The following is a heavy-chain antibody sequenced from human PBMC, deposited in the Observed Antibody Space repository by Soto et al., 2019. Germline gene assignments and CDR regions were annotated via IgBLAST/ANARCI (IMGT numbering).Heavy chain of an antibody. J-gene: IGHJ4*02. CDR1: GFTFNSHW. Sequence: EVQLVESGGGLVQPGGSLRLSCAASGFTFNSHWMHWVRQAPGKGRVWVSRINSDGSSTNYADSVKGRFTISRDNAKNTLYLQMNSLRAEDTAVYYCACRSDYGDYLLIDYWGQGTLVTVSS. CDR2: INSDGSST. D-gene: IGHD4-17*01. CDR3: ACRSDYGDYLLIDY. V-gene: IGHV3-74*01.